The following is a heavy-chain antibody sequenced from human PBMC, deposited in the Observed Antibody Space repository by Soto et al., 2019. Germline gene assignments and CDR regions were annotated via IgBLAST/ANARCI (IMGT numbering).Heavy chain of an antibody. CDR3: AKGQAGSGFEYGMDV. CDR2: ISGSGGST. Sequence: EVPLLESGGGLVQPGGSLRLSCAASGFTFSSYAMSWVRQAPGKGLEWVSAISGSGGSTYYADSVKGRFTISRDNSKNTLYLQMNSLRAEDTAVYYCAKGQAGSGFEYGMDVWGQGTTVTVSS. D-gene: IGHD3-10*01. J-gene: IGHJ6*02. V-gene: IGHV3-23*01. CDR1: GFTFSSYA.